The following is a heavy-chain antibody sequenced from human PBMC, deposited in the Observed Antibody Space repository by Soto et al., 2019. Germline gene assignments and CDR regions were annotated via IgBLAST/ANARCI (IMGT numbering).Heavy chain of an antibody. CDR2: ISANNGNT. Sequence: GASVKVSCKASGYTFTNYGISWVRQAPGQGLGWMGWISANNGNTHYAQKFQGRVTMTTETSTSTVYMELRSLRSDDTAVYYCARAGSSLGYAMDVWGRGTTVTVSS. D-gene: IGHD3-10*01. CDR1: GYTFTNYG. V-gene: IGHV1-18*04. CDR3: ARAGSSLGYAMDV. J-gene: IGHJ6*02.